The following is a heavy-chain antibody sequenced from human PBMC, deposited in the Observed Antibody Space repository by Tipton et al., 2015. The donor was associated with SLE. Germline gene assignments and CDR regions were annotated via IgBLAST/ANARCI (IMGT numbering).Heavy chain of an antibody. CDR3: ARTAVLAAIMMDV. D-gene: IGHD2-2*01. V-gene: IGHV4-4*09. Sequence: LRLSCTVSGGSLSGYYWTWNRQPPGTGLEWIGYIFPSGSTNYNPSLKSRVTMSGDTSKNQLSLELNSVTAADTADHYCARTAVLAAIMMDVWGQGSTVTVSS. J-gene: IGHJ6*02. CDR2: IFPSGST. CDR1: GGSLSGYY.